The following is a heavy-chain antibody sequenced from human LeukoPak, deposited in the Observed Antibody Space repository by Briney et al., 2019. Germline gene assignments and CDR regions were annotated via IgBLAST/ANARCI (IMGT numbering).Heavy chain of an antibody. D-gene: IGHD3-9*01. CDR3: AREDYDISTGYYTYYFDY. V-gene: IGHV3-48*03. CDR2: ISSSGSTI. CDR1: GFTFSSYE. J-gene: IGHJ4*02. Sequence: PGGSLRLSCAGSGFTFSSYEMNWVRQAPGKGLEWVAYISSSGSTIYYADSVKGRFTISRDNAKNSLYLQMNSLRAEDTAIYYCAREDYDISTGYYTYYFDYWGQGTLVTVSS.